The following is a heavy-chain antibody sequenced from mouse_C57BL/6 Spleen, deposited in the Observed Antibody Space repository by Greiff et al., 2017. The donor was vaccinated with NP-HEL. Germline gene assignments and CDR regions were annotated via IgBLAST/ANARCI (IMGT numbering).Heavy chain of an antibody. V-gene: IGHV1-59*01. CDR3: ASGGYGSSRYFDV. CDR2: IDPSASYT. D-gene: IGHD1-1*01. CDR1: GYTFTSYW. J-gene: IGHJ1*03. Sequence: QVQLQQPGAELVRPGTSVKLSCKASGYTFTSYWMHWVKQRPGQGLEWIGVIDPSASYTNYNQKFKGKATLTVDTSSSTAYMQLSSLTSEDSAVYYCASGGYGSSRYFDVWGTGTTVTVSS.